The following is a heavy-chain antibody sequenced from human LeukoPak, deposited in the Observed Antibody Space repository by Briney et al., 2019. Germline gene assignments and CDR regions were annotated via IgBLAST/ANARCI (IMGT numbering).Heavy chain of an antibody. CDR1: GYTFTGYY. Sequence: GASVKVSCKASGYTFTGYYIHWVRQPPGQGLEWMGWFNPNSGGTDSAQKFQGRVTMTGDTSISTAYMELRGLTSDDTAIYYCAREYGSGYYYVYLDYWGQGTLVTVSS. CDR2: FNPNSGGT. V-gene: IGHV1-2*02. J-gene: IGHJ4*02. CDR3: AREYGSGYYYVYLDY. D-gene: IGHD3-10*01.